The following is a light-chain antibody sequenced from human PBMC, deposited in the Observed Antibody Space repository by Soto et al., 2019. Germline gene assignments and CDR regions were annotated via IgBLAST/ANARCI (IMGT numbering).Light chain of an antibody. CDR2: QDN. Sequence: SYELTQPPSVSVSPGQTASITCSGDKLWDKYACWYQQKPGQSPVLVIYQDNKRPSGIPERFSGSNSGNTATLTISGTQTMDEADYYCQAWDSSTYVFGTGTKLTVL. V-gene: IGLV3-1*01. CDR1: KLWDKY. CDR3: QAWDSSTYV. J-gene: IGLJ1*01.